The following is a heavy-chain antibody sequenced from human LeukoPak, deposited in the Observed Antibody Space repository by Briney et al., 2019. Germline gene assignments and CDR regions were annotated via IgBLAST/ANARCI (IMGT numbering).Heavy chain of an antibody. V-gene: IGHV4-59*11. D-gene: IGHD6-6*01. Sequence: PSETLSLTCSVSGGSISSHYWSWIRQPPGKGLEWIGYIHYSGSTNYNPSLKSRVTMSVDTSNNQFSLKLSSVTAADTAVYYCAKTLVASPGNTGGPWGQGTLVTVSS. CDR2: IHYSGST. CDR3: AKTLVASPGNTGGP. CDR1: GGSISSHY. J-gene: IGHJ5*02.